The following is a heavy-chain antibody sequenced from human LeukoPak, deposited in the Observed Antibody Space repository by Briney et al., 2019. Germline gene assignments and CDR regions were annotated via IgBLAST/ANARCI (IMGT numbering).Heavy chain of an antibody. V-gene: IGHV4-59*12. CDR1: GGSISTYY. Sequence: PSETLSLTCTVSGGSISTYYWNWIRQPPGKGLEWIGYIYHSGSTNYNPSLKSRVTISVDTSKNQFSLKLSSVTAADTAVYYCARFYYSTAIVRDYWGQGTLVTVSS. CDR2: IYHSGST. J-gene: IGHJ4*02. D-gene: IGHD3-10*01. CDR3: ARFYYSTAIVRDY.